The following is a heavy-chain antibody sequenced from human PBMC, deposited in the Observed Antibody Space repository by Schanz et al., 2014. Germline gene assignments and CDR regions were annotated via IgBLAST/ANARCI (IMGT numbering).Heavy chain of an antibody. CDR1: GYTFTSNA. J-gene: IGHJ4*02. D-gene: IGHD2-2*01. CDR3: ARGYCAGTSCPIFDY. CDR2: INTNTGNP. Sequence: QVKLVQSGPEVKEPGASVKVSCKASGYTFTSNALNWVRQAPGQGLEWMGWINTNTGNPTYAQGFTGRFVFSLDTSVSTTHLQITNLKADDTAVYYCARGYCAGTSCPIFDYWGQGTLVTVSS. V-gene: IGHV7-4-1*02.